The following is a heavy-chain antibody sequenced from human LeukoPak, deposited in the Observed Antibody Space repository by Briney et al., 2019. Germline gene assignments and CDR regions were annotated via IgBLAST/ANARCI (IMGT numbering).Heavy chain of an antibody. CDR2: IVDGSGNT. J-gene: IGHJ6*03. D-gene: IGHD2-15*01. CDR1: GFTFTSSA. CDR3: AAVPRGGYRFYYYYMDV. Sequence: GASVKVSCKASGFTFTSSAMQWVRQARGQRLEWIGWIVDGSGNTNYAQKFQERVTITRDMSTSTAYMELSSLRSKDTAVYYCAAVPRGGYRFYYYYMDVWGKGTTVTVSS. V-gene: IGHV1-58*02.